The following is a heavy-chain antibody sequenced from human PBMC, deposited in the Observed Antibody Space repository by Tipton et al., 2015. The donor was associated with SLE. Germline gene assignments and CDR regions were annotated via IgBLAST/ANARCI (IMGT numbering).Heavy chain of an antibody. CDR2: IWYDGSRQ. D-gene: IGHD5-12*01. CDR3: AKLRGYGGYDSPPDY. CDR1: GFMYSSFG. J-gene: IGHJ4*01. V-gene: IGHV3-33*06. Sequence: SLRLSCVAPGFMYSSFGMNWVRQVPGKRPEWVAVIWYDGSRQYYADAVRGRFTISRDNSQNTLSLQMDSLRNEDTALYYCAKLRGYGGYDSPPDYWGHGTLVTVSS.